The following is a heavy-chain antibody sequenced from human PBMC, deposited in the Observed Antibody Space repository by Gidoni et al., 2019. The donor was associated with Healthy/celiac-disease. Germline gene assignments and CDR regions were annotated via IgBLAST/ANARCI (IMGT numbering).Heavy chain of an antibody. D-gene: IGHD5-12*01. J-gene: IGHJ3*02. CDR1: GGSISSSSYY. CDR2: IYYSGST. V-gene: IGHV4-39*07. CDR3: ARTGGRDGYKGVAFDI. Sequence: QLQLQESGPGLVKPSETLSLTCTVSGGSISSSSYYWGWIRQPPGKGLEWIGSIYYSGSTYYNPSLKSRVTISVDTSKNQFSLKLSSVTAADTAVYYCARTGGRDGYKGVAFDIWGQGTMVTVSS.